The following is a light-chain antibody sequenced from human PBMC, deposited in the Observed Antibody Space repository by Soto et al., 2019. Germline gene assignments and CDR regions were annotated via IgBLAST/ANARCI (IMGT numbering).Light chain of an antibody. CDR3: SSYAGSQGFMV. CDR1: STDVVGNNY. CDR2: EAT. Sequence: QSALTQPPSASGAPGQSVTISCTGTSTDVVGNNYVPWYQQHPGKAPKLMIYEATKRPSGVSDRFSGSKSGNTASLTVSGLQAEDEADYYCSSYAGSQGFMVFGGGTKLTVL. J-gene: IGLJ2*01. V-gene: IGLV2-8*01.